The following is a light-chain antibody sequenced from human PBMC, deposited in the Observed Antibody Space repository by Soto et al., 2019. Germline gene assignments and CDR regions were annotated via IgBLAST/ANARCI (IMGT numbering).Light chain of an antibody. V-gene: IGKV1-39*01. CDR2: TSG. CDR3: QQTYSTPYT. Sequence: IRMTQSPSSLSASVGDRVTITCRASRRITTYLNWYQQKPGEAPKLLISTSGTLQRGVPSRFSGSGSGTDFTLTITSLQRADFATYFCQQTYSTPYTFGQGTQLEI. CDR1: RRITTY. J-gene: IGKJ2*01.